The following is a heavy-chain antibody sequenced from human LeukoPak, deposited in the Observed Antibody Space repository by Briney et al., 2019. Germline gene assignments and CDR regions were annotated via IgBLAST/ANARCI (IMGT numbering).Heavy chain of an antibody. J-gene: IGHJ5*02. D-gene: IGHD5-18*01. V-gene: IGHV3-30-3*01. CDR3: ARGSYGNNWFDP. Sequence: GRSLRLSCAASGFTFSSYAMHWVRQAPGKGLEWVAVISYDGSNKYYADSVKGRFTISRDNSKNTLYLQMNSLRAEDTAVYYCARGSYGNNWFDPWGQGTLVTVSS. CDR1: GFTFSSYA. CDR2: ISYDGSNK.